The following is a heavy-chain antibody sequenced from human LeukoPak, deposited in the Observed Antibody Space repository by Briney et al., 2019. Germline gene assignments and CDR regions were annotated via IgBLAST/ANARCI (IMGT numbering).Heavy chain of an antibody. V-gene: IGHV4-34*01. CDR1: GGSFSGYY. Sequence: SETLSLTCAVYGGSFSGYYWGWIRQPPGKGLEWIGEINHSGSTNYNPTLTNRVTISVDTSKNQFSLKLSSVTAADTAVYYCARARFTRGVEAATYYYYGMDVWGQGTTVTVSS. CDR2: INHSGST. J-gene: IGHJ6*02. CDR3: ARARFTRGVEAATYYYYGMDV. D-gene: IGHD2-15*01.